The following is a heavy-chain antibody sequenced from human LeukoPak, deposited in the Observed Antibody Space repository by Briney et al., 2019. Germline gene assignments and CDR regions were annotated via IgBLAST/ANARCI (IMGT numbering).Heavy chain of an antibody. J-gene: IGHJ4*02. CDR3: VRSRMGDGYNFAY. D-gene: IGHD5-24*01. Sequence: PSETLSLTCTVSGGSISRDNYCWGWIRQPPVKGLEWIGSFCYGGSSYSNPSLKSRVTISVDTSKNQLSLKLSSVTAADTAVYYCVRSRMGDGYNFAYWGQGILVTVSS. CDR1: GGSISRDNYC. V-gene: IGHV4-39*01. CDR2: FCYGGSS.